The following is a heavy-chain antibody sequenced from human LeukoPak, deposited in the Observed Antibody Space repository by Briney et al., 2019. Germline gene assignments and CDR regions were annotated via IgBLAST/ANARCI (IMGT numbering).Heavy chain of an antibody. CDR1: GFTFSSYG. V-gene: IGHV3-23*01. D-gene: IGHD1-26*01. CDR3: AKLPQGGGDYYYVDV. Sequence: GGSLRLSCAASGFTFSSYGMCWVRQAPGKGLQWVSAISGNGAYTYYPDSVKGRFTISRDNSKNTLFLQMSSLRAEDTGVYYCAKLPQGGGDYYYVDVWGKGTTVTVSS. J-gene: IGHJ6*03. CDR2: ISGNGAYT.